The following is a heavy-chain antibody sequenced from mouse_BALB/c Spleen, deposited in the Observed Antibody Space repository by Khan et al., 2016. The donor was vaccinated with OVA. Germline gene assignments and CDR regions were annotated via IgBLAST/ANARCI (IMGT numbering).Heavy chain of an antibody. Sequence: VQLKQSGPGLVAPSQSLSITCTVSGFSLTDYGVSWIRQPPGKGLEWLGVIWGGGSTYYNSGLKSRLSINRDNSKSQVFLKMNSLKSDDTAMYYCAKHYYGYRYAMDYWGQGTSVTVSS. CDR1: GFSLTDYG. V-gene: IGHV2-6-5*01. CDR2: IWGGGST. D-gene: IGHD1-2*01. CDR3: AKHYYGYRYAMDY. J-gene: IGHJ4*01.